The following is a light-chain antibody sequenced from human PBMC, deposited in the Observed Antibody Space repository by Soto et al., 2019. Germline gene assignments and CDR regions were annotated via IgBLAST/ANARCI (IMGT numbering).Light chain of an antibody. Sequence: PMSLSPSSLSASVGDRVTITGQASQDMSNYLNWYQQKPGKAPRLVIYDASNLETGVPSRFSGSGSGTDFTFTISSLQAEDIATYYCQQYDSLPYTFGQGTKVDIK. V-gene: IGKV1-33*01. CDR2: DAS. CDR1: QDMSNY. CDR3: QQYDSLPYT. J-gene: IGKJ2*01.